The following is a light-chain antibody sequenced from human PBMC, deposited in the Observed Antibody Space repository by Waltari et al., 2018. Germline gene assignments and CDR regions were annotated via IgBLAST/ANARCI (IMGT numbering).Light chain of an antibody. Sequence: EIVLTQSPGPLSLSPGERATLSCRASQSVSSSYLAWYQQKPGQAPRLLIYGASSRATGIPDRFSGSGSGTDFTLTISRLEPEDFAVYYCQQYGSTGAFGGGTKVEIK. V-gene: IGKV3-20*01. CDR1: QSVSSSY. CDR3: QQYGSTGA. CDR2: GAS. J-gene: IGKJ4*01.